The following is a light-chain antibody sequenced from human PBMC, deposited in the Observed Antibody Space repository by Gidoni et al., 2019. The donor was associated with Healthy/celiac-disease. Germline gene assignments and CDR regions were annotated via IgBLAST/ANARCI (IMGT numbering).Light chain of an antibody. CDR2: AAS. V-gene: IGKV1-39*01. CDR1: QSISSY. J-gene: IGKJ2*04. CDR3: QQSYSTLCS. Sequence: DIQMTQSPSSLSASVGDRVTITCRASQSISSYLNWDQQKPGKAPKLLIYAASSLQSGVPSRFSGSGSGTDFTLTISSLQPEDFATYDCQQSYSTLCSFGQGTKLEIK.